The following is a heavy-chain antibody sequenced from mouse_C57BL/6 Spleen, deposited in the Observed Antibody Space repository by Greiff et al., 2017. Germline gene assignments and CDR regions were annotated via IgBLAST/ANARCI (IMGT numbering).Heavy chain of an antibody. CDR2: IYPGSGNT. J-gene: IGHJ1*03. Sequence: VHLVESGAELVRPGASVKLSCKASGYTFTDYYINWVKQRPGQGLEWIARIYPGSGNTYYNEKFKGKATLTAEKSSSTAYMQLSSLTSEDSAVYFCARNYGSSYFDVWGTGTTVTVSS. CDR1: GYTFTDYY. D-gene: IGHD1-1*01. V-gene: IGHV1-76*01. CDR3: ARNYGSSYFDV.